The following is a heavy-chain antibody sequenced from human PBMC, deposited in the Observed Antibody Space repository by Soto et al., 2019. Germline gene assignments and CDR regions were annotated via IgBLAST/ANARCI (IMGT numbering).Heavy chain of an antibody. J-gene: IGHJ4*02. D-gene: IGHD1-1*01. CDR1: GFTFSSYA. Sequence: PWGSLRLSCAASGFTFSSYAMHWVRQAPGKGLEWVAVIAYDGRNKYYADSVKGRFTISRDNSKNTLYLQMNSLRIEDTDVYYCARELERVFDYWGQGTLVTVSS. CDR2: IAYDGRNK. V-gene: IGHV3-30*04. CDR3: ARELERVFDY.